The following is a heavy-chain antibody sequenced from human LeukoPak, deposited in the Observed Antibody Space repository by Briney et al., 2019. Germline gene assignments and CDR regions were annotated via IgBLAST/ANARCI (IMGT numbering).Heavy chain of an antibody. V-gene: IGHV5-51*01. CDR1: GYRFTNW. J-gene: IGHJ3*02. D-gene: IGHD1-26*01. CDR3: ARQMGASGPLWGDAFDI. Sequence: GESLKISCKGSGYRFTNWIGWVRQMPGRGLEWMGIIYPGDSDTRYSPSFQGQVTISVDKSISTAFLQWSSLKASDSAMYYCARQMGASGPLWGDAFDIWGQGTMVTVSS. CDR2: IYPGDSDT.